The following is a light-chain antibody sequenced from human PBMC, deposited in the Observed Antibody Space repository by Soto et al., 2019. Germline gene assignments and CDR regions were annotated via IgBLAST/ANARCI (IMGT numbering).Light chain of an antibody. J-gene: IGKJ3*01. CDR1: QDVSSY. CDR3: QQSYGSPPFT. Sequence: DIHLTQSPSPLSASVRDRVYITCRTSQDVSSYLNWYQAKPGKAPKLLVYEASTLESGVPSRFSGSGSGTDFTLTISSLQPEDSATYYCQQSYGSPPFTFGPGTRVDI. CDR2: EAS. V-gene: IGKV1-39*01.